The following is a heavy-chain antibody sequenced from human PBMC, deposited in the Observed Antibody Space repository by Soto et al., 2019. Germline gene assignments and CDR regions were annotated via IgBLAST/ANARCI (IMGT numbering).Heavy chain of an antibody. J-gene: IGHJ4*02. Sequence: AGESLRLSCAASGFTFSNYAMHWVRQAPGKGLEWVALTSYDGNNEYYTDSVKGRFAISRDNSKNTLFLQMNSPRPEDTAVYYCAKDKGVFNWATSYFDYWGQGALVTVSS. CDR1: GFTFSNYA. CDR2: TSYDGNNE. CDR3: AKDKGVFNWATSYFDY. D-gene: IGHD1-1*01. V-gene: IGHV3-30*18.